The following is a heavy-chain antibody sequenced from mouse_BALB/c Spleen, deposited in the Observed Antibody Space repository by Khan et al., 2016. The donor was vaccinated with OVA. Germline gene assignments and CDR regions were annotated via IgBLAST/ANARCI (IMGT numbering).Heavy chain of an antibody. V-gene: IGHV1-80*01. CDR1: GYTFSSSW. Sequence: QVQLQQSGAELVRPGSSVKISCKASGYTFSSSWMNWVKQRPGQGLEWIGQIYPGNDDTNYNGKFKGKATLTADKSSRTAYMQLTSLTSEDSAVYFCARYYGSRVAYWGEGTLVSVSA. D-gene: IGHD1-1*01. CDR3: ARYYGSRVAY. J-gene: IGHJ3*01. CDR2: IYPGNDDT.